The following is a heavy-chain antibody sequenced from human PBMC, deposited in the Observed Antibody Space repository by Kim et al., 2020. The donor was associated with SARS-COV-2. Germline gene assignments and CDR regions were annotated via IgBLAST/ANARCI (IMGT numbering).Heavy chain of an antibody. Sequence: GGSLRLSCAASGFTFSSYWMTWVRQAPGKGLEWVANIKQDGNQKYYVDSVKGRFTISRDNAKNSLYLQRNRLRAEDTAVYYCARDGDLYSSGKDAFDIWGQGTMVTVSS. CDR2: IKQDGNQK. CDR3: ARDGDLYSSGKDAFDI. V-gene: IGHV3-7*01. D-gene: IGHD6-19*01. J-gene: IGHJ3*02. CDR1: GFTFSSYW.